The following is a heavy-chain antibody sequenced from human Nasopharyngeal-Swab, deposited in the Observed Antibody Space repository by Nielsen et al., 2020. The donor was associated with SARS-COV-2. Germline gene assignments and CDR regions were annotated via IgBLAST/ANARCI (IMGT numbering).Heavy chain of an antibody. V-gene: IGHV3-21*01. J-gene: IGHJ4*02. CDR1: GFTFSSYS. Sequence: GGSLRLSCAASGFTFSSYSMNWVRQAPGKGLEWVSSISSSSSYIHYAASMKGRFTISRDNAKNSVYLQMNSLRAEDSAVYYCARGDDTTDYYEPFDSWGQGTLVTVSS. CDR3: ARGDDTTDYYEPFDS. CDR2: ISSSSSYI. D-gene: IGHD3-22*01.